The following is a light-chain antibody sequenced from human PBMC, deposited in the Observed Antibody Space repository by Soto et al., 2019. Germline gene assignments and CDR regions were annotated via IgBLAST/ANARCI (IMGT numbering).Light chain of an antibody. V-gene: IGKV1-39*01. Sequence: DIQMTHSPSSLSASVGYRVTITCRASQSISNYLNWYQHKAGKAPKVLIYAASSLQRGVPSRFSGSGSGTDFTLIISSLQPEDFATYYCQQSYSPLWTFGQGTKVDIK. CDR3: QQSYSPLWT. J-gene: IGKJ1*01. CDR2: AAS. CDR1: QSISNY.